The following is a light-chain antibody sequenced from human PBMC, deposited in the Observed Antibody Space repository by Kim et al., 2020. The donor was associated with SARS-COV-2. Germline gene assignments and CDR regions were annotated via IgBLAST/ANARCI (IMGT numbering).Light chain of an antibody. J-gene: IGLJ2*01. CDR2: DDD. CDR1: SGGIANNY. Sequence: NFMLTQPHSVSESPGKTVTISCTRSSGGIANNYVQWYQQRPGSAPTTVIYDDDQRPSGVPDRFSGSLDTSSNSASLTISGLKTEDEADCYCQSFGNNYVVFGGGTKLTVL. CDR3: QSFGNNYVV. V-gene: IGLV6-57*03.